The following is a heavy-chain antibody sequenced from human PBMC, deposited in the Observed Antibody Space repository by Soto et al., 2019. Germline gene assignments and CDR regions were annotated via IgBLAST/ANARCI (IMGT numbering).Heavy chain of an antibody. D-gene: IGHD3-16*02. CDR1: GYTFTSYD. CDR2: MNPNSGNT. J-gene: IGHJ3*02. Sequence: GASVKVSCTDSGYTFTSYDINWVRQATGQGLEWMGWMNPNSGNTGYAQKFQGRVTMTRNTSISTAYMELSSLRSEDTAVYYCARGLRAYDYIWGSYRSQDAFDIWGQGTMVTVSS. CDR3: ARGLRAYDYIWGSYRSQDAFDI. V-gene: IGHV1-8*01.